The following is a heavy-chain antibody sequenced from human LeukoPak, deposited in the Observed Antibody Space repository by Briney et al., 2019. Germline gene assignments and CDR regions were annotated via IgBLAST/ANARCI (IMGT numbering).Heavy chain of an antibody. CDR3: ARDLGYGSGSYYPLGY. D-gene: IGHD3-10*01. J-gene: IGHJ4*02. Sequence: SETLSLTCTVSGGSISSYYWSWIRQPPEKGLEWIGYIYNSGSTNYNPSLKSRVTISVDTSKNQFSLKLSSVTAADTAVYYCARDLGYGSGSYYPLGYWGQGTLVTVSS. V-gene: IGHV4-59*01. CDR2: IYNSGST. CDR1: GGSISSYY.